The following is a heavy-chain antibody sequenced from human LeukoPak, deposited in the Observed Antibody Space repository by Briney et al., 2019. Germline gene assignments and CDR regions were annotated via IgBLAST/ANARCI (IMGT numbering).Heavy chain of an antibody. Sequence: MTSETLSLTCTVSGYSISSGYYWGWIRQPPGKGLEWIGSINHSGSTNYNPSLKSRVTISVDTSKNQFSLKLSSVTAADTAVYYCARQGKYYDILTGYYDYYYYMDVWGKGTTVTISS. CDR2: INHSGST. D-gene: IGHD3-9*01. V-gene: IGHV4-38-2*02. CDR3: ARQGKYYDILTGYYDYYYYMDV. CDR1: GYSISSGYY. J-gene: IGHJ6*03.